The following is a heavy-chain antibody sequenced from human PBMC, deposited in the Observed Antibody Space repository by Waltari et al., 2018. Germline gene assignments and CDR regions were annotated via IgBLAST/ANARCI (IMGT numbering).Heavy chain of an antibody. J-gene: IGHJ5*02. V-gene: IGHV4-34*04. CDR1: GGSFSGYY. CDR3: ARGPQGICGVARGGWFDP. CDR2: NNQRGRN. Sequence: QVQLQQWGAGLLKPSETLSLTCAVYGGSFSGYYWSWIRQPPGKGLEWLWENNQRGRNNKKTWRKSRGTRAGDTAKKQCSRKLSSVTAADTAVYYGARGPQGICGVARGGWFDPWGQGTLVTVSS. D-gene: IGHD3-3*01.